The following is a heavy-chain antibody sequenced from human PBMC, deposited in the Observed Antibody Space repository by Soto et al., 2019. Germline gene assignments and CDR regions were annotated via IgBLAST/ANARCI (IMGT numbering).Heavy chain of an antibody. D-gene: IGHD1-26*01. CDR1: GFNPYW. V-gene: IGHV3-74*01. Sequence: EVQLVESGGDLVQPGGSLRLSCVASGFNPYWMHWVRQAPGKGLEWVSRINGDGSDTSYAGFVEGRFTISRDNAKNTLYLQMNSLRDEDTAVYYCIRDFGGVGSTNAFDIWGQGTMVTVSS. CDR3: IRDFGGVGSTNAFDI. CDR2: INGDGSDT. J-gene: IGHJ3*02.